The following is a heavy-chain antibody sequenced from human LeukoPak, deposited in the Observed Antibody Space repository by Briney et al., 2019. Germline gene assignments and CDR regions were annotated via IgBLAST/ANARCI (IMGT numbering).Heavy chain of an antibody. V-gene: IGHV4-34*01. CDR2: INHSGST. CDR1: GGSFSGYY. Sequence: SETLSLTCAVYGGSFSGYYWSWIRQPPGKGLEWIGEINHSGSTNYNPSLKSRVTISVDTSKNQFSLKLSSVTAADTAVCYCARGPDGPVPQVDPWGQGTLVTVSS. CDR3: ARGPDGPVPQVDP. J-gene: IGHJ5*02. D-gene: IGHD1-14*01.